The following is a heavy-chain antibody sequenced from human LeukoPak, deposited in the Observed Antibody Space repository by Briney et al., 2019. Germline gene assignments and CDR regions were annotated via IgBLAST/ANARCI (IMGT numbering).Heavy chain of an antibody. Sequence: ASVKVSCKASGYTFTGYYMHWVRQAPGQGLEWMGWINPNSGGTNYAQKFQGWVTMTRDTSISTAYMELSRLRSDDTAVYYCARGLRGYSHGNNWFDPWGQGTLVTVSS. J-gene: IGHJ5*02. V-gene: IGHV1-2*04. CDR3: ARGLRGYSHGNNWFDP. CDR1: GYTFTGYY. CDR2: INPNSGGT. D-gene: IGHD5-18*01.